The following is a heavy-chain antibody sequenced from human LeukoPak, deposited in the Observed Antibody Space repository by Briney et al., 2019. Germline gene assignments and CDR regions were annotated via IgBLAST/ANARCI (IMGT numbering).Heavy chain of an antibody. CDR3: AKGLYYDSSGGHAFDI. Sequence: PGGSLRLSCAASGLTFSSYWMSWVRQAPGKGLEGVSAISGSGGSTYYADSLKGRFTISRDNSKNTLYLQMNSLRAEDTAVYYCAKGLYYDSSGGHAFDIWGQGTMVTVSS. CDR2: ISGSGGST. D-gene: IGHD3-22*01. J-gene: IGHJ3*02. CDR1: GLTFSSYW. V-gene: IGHV3-23*01.